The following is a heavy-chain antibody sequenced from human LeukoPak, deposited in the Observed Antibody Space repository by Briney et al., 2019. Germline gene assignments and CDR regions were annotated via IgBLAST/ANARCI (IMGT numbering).Heavy chain of an antibody. V-gene: IGHV1-18*01. CDR1: GYTFTNFG. J-gene: IGHJ5*02. CDR2: ISAYNGNT. D-gene: IGHD6-19*01. Sequence: WASVKVSCKASGYTFTNFGISWVRQAPGQGLEWMGWISAYNGNTNYAQELQGRVTMTTGASTSTAYLELRSLRSDDTAVYYCARGGGLVPGTWFDPWGQGTLVTVSS. CDR3: ARGGGLVPGTWFDP.